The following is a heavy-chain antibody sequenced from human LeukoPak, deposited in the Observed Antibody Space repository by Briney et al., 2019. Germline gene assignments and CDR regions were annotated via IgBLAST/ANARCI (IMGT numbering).Heavy chain of an antibody. Sequence: GESLKISCKGSGYSFTSYWIGWVRQMPGKGLEWMGIIYPGDSDTRYSPSFQGQVTISADKSISTAYLQWSSLKASDTAMYYCARLSTWWLHLKYYYYYGMDVWGQGTTVTVSS. V-gene: IGHV5-51*01. CDR2: IYPGDSDT. CDR1: GYSFTSYW. CDR3: ARLSTWWLHLKYYYYYGMDV. D-gene: IGHD5-12*01. J-gene: IGHJ6*02.